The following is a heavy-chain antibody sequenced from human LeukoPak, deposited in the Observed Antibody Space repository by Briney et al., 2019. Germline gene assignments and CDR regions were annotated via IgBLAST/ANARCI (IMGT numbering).Heavy chain of an antibody. J-gene: IGHJ4*02. CDR2: IYPGDSDT. V-gene: IGHV5-51*01. D-gene: IGHD3-16*01. CDR3: ARHNIRSGGVIYY. Sequence: GESLKISCKGSGYSFTSYWIGWVRQMPGKGLEWMGIIYPGDSDTRYSPSFQGQVAISADKSISTAYLQWSSLKASDTAMYYCARHNIRSGGVIYYWGQGTLVTVSS. CDR1: GYSFTSYW.